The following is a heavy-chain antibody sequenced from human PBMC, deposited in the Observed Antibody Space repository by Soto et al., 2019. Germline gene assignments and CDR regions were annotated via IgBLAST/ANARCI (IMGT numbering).Heavy chain of an antibody. V-gene: IGHV4-31*03. CDR2: IYYSGST. J-gene: IGHJ4*02. CDR3: ARVGVPAAIYY. D-gene: IGHD2-2*02. Sequence: SETLSLTCTVSGGSISSGGYYWSWIRQHPGKGLEWIGYIYYSGSTYYNPSLKSRVTISVDTSKNQFSLKLSSVTAADTAVYYCARVGVPAAIYYWGQGTLVTVSS. CDR1: GGSISSGGYY.